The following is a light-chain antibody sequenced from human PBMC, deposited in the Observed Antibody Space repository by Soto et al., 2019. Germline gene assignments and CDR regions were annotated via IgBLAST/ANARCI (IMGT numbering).Light chain of an antibody. Sequence: DIQMTQSPSSLSASVGDRVTMTCRASEDISTYLIWYQQKPGKAPKLLIYTASNLQSGVPSRFSGGGSGTDFTLTISSLQPEDFATYYCQQSYGRPQTFGQGTKVEIK. CDR2: TAS. V-gene: IGKV1-39*01. J-gene: IGKJ1*01. CDR1: EDISTY. CDR3: QQSYGRPQT.